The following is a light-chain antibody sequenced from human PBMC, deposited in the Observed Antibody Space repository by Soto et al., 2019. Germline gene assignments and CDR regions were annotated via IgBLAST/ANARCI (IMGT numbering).Light chain of an antibody. CDR2: GAS. CDR3: QHYNNQPLT. J-gene: IGKJ4*01. CDR1: QSVSSD. Sequence: DIGMTQSPATLSVSPGERATLSCRASQSVSSDLAWYQHKPGQAPRLLIYGASTRATGIPVRFSGSGSGTDFTLTISSLQSEDFAVYYCQHYNNQPLTFGGGTKVDIK. V-gene: IGKV3-15*01.